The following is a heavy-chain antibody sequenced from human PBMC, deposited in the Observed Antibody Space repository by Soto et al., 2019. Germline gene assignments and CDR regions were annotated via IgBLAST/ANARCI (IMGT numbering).Heavy chain of an antibody. CDR1: GFPFRSYG. J-gene: IGHJ4*02. D-gene: IGHD1-1*01. Sequence: GGSLSLSCAASGFPFRSYGMHWVRQAPGKGLEWVAVISYDGTEKYHADSVKGRFTISRDNSKNTLYLQVNSLRAEDTAVYYCARKPETGTTVPFDYWGQGTLVTVSS. CDR2: ISYDGTEK. CDR3: ARKPETGTTVPFDY. V-gene: IGHV3-30*03.